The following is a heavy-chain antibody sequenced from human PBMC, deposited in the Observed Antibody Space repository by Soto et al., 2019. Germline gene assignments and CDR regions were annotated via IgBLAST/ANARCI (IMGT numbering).Heavy chain of an antibody. Sequence: LRLSCEFSGLTFSRYAASWVRQAPGKGLEWVSGVDTSGQNTYYADSVKGRFTISRENSNNTLSLQINNLGAEDTAVYYCAKAVGQYLFFFNNWGQGIPVTVSS. J-gene: IGHJ4*02. CDR1: GLTFSRYA. V-gene: IGHV3-23*05. CDR2: VDTSGQNT. D-gene: IGHD3-3*01. CDR3: AKAVGQYLFFFNN.